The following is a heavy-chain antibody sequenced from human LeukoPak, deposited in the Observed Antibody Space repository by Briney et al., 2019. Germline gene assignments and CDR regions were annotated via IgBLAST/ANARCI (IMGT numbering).Heavy chain of an antibody. Sequence: GGSLRLSCAASGFSFSSYWMTWVHQAPGKGLEWVANIKGDGSAQSYVDSVKGRFAISRDNARNSLYLHMNSLRDEDTAVYYCATSVDTAAGPYWGQGTLVTVSS. CDR3: ATSVDTAAGPY. J-gene: IGHJ4*02. D-gene: IGHD5-18*01. V-gene: IGHV3-7*01. CDR2: IKGDGSAQ. CDR1: GFSFSSYW.